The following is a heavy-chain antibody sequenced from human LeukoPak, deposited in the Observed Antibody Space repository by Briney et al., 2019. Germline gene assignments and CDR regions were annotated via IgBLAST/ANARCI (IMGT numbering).Heavy chain of an antibody. J-gene: IGHJ4*02. V-gene: IGHV3-7*01. CDR1: GFTFSNYW. Sequence: PGGSLRLSCAASGFTFSNYWMSWLRQAPGKGLEWVVNIKPDGSEIYSVESVKGRFTIPRDNAKDSLYLQMNSLRVEDTAVYYCARDLSGPSFYWGQGTLVTVSS. CDR2: IKPDGSEI. CDR3: ARDLSGPSFY. D-gene: IGHD2-15*01.